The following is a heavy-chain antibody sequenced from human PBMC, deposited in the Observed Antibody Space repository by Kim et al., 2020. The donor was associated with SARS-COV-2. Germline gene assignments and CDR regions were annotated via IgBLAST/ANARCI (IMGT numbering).Heavy chain of an antibody. CDR1: GGSFSGYY. Sequence: SETLSLTCAVYGGSFSGYYGSWIRQPPGKGLEWIGEINHSGSTNYKPSLKSRVTISVDMSKSQFSLKLSPVTAADTAVYYCARARALLVRGNDAFDIWG. J-gene: IGHJ3*02. V-gene: IGHV4-34*01. CDR2: INHSGST. CDR3: ARARALLVRGNDAFDI. D-gene: IGHD3-10*01.